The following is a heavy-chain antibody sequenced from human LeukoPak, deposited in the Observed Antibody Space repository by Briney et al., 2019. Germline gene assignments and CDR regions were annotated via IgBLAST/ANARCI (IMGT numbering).Heavy chain of an antibody. V-gene: IGHV4-30-2*01. CDR1: GGSISSGGYS. J-gene: IGHJ4*02. CDR2: IYHSGST. CDR3: ARGGGDYPFDY. D-gene: IGHD4-17*01. Sequence: SQTLSLTCAVSGGSISSGGYSWSWIRQPPGKGLEWIGYIYHSGSTSYNPSLKSRVTISVDRSKNQFSLKLSSVTAADTAVYYCARGGGDYPFDYWGQGTLVTVSS.